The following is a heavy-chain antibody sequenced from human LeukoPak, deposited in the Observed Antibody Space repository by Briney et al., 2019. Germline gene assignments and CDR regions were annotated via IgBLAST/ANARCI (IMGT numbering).Heavy chain of an antibody. J-gene: IGHJ4*02. CDR2: IGASGTGT. D-gene: IGHD1-26*01. Sequence: GGSLRLSCAASGFTFDSYAMSWVRQAPGKGLEWVSAIGASGTGTYYADSVKGRFTISRDDSKNTLYLQMNSLRAEDTAVYYCARESYGDYWGQGTLVTVSS. V-gene: IGHV3-23*01. CDR1: GFTFDSYA. CDR3: ARESYGDY.